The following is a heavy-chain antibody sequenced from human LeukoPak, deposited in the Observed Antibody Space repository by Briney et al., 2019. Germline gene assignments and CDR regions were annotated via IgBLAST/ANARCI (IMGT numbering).Heavy chain of an antibody. V-gene: IGHV3-11*01. CDR1: GFGFSNSY. CDR3: STDPRLLIY. CDR2: ISGSGSDI. J-gene: IGHJ4*01. D-gene: IGHD2-8*01. Sequence: PGGSLSLSCVVSGFGFSNSYMTWIRQTPGKGLEWLAYISGSGSDIYYADSVKGRFTISRDNAKNSLYLQMNSLRPDDTALYYCSTDPRLLIYWGHGTLVTVSS.